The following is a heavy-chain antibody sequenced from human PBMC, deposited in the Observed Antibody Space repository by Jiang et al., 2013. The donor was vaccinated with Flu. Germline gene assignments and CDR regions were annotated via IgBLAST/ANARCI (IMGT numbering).Heavy chain of an antibody. D-gene: IGHD2-15*01. CDR2: INPSGGST. J-gene: IGHJ2*01. CDR3: ARDAVDIVVVVAAPRYFDL. Sequence: GAEVKKPGASVKVSCKASGYTFTGYYMHWVRQAPGQGLEWMGIINPSGGSTSYAQKFQGRVTMTRDTSTSTVYMELSSLRSEDTAVYYCARDAVDIVVVVAAPRYFDLWGRGTLVTVSS. V-gene: IGHV1-46*03. CDR1: GYTFTGYY.